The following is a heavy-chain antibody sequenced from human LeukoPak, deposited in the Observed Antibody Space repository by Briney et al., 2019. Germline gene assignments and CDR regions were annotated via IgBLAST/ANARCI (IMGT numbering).Heavy chain of an antibody. J-gene: IGHJ4*02. Sequence: PGGSLRLSCAASGFSVSTTYMSWVRRAPEKGLEWVSVIYGGGNTYYADFVQDRFTISRDNSKNTLYLQMNSLRGEDAAVYYCARGPHDGDYLDNWGQGTLVTVSS. CDR3: ARGPHDGDYLDN. D-gene: IGHD4-17*01. CDR1: GFSVSTTY. V-gene: IGHV3-66*01. CDR2: IYGGGNT.